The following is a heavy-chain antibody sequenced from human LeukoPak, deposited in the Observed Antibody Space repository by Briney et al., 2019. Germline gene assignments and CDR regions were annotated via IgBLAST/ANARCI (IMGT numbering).Heavy chain of an antibody. CDR2: ISGSGGST. J-gene: IGHJ6*03. Sequence: GGSLRLSCAASGFTFSSYGMSWVRQAPGKGLEWVSAISGSGGSTYYADSVKGRFTISRDNAKNSLYLQMNSLRAEDTAVYYCARDGTAAGTTGYYYYMDVWGKGTTVTVSS. V-gene: IGHV3-23*01. CDR1: GFTFSSYG. D-gene: IGHD6-13*01. CDR3: ARDGTAAGTTGYYYYMDV.